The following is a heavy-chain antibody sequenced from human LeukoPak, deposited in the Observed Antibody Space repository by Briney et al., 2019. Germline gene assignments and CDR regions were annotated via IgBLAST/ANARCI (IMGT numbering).Heavy chain of an antibody. V-gene: IGHV3-23*01. CDR3: AKDRTSIFGVVRASFDY. Sequence: GGSLRLSCAASGFTFSSYAMSWVRQAPGKGLEWVSAISGSGGSTYYADSVKGRFTISRDNSKNTLYLQMNSLRAEDTAVYYGAKDRTSIFGVVRASFDYWGQGTLVTVSS. CDR2: ISGSGGST. CDR1: GFTFSSYA. D-gene: IGHD3-3*01. J-gene: IGHJ4*02.